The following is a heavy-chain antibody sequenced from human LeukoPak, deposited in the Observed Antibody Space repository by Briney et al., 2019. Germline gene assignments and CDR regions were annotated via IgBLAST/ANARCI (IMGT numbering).Heavy chain of an antibody. J-gene: IGHJ4*02. D-gene: IGHD3-10*01. CDR2: IKQDGSEK. V-gene: IGHV3-7*04. CDR1: GVMFPSYW. CDR3: ARRHHFGFLDS. Sequence: GGSLRLSCAASGVMFPSYWMTWVRQAPGKGLEWVADIKQDGSEKYYVDSVKGRFTISRDNAKNSVYLQMNSLRAEDTAVYYCARRHHFGFLDSWGQGTLVTVSS.